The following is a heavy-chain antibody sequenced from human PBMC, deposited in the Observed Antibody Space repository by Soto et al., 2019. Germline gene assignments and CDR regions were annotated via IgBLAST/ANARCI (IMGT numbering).Heavy chain of an antibody. D-gene: IGHD4-17*01. CDR1: GYTFAYYE. J-gene: IGHJ4*01. V-gene: IGHV1-18*04. CDR3: ARVVKAGDYGDYGKYYFDY. Sequence: QVQLVQSGAEVKKPGASVKVSCKASGYTFAYYEITWVRQAPGQGLEWMGWISAYSGNRNYAQKLQRRLTMTTDTSTNTACMELRSLTSDDTAVYYCARVVKAGDYGDYGKYYFDYWGHGTLVTVSS. CDR2: ISAYSGNR.